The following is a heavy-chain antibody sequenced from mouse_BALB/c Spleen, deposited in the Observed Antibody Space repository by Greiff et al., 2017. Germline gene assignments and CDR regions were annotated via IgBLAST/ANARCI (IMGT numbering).Heavy chain of an antibody. V-gene: IGHV7-3*02. J-gene: IGHJ4*01. CDR1: GFTFTDYY. Sequence: DVKLVESGGGLVQPGGSLRLSCATSGFTFTDYYMSWVRQPPGKALEWLGFIRNKANGYTTEYSASVKGRFTISRDNSQSILYLQMNTLRAEDSATYYCARDGPYGRAYAMDYWGQGTSVTVSS. CDR2: IRNKANGYTT. D-gene: IGHD2-1*01. CDR3: ARDGPYGRAYAMDY.